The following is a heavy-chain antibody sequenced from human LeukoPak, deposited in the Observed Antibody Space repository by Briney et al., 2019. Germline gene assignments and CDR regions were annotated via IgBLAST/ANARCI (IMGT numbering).Heavy chain of an antibody. J-gene: IGHJ4*02. D-gene: IGHD6-6*01. CDR3: ARRTYSSSSSLFDY. V-gene: IGHV1-18*01. Sequence: ASVKVSCKASGYTFTSYGISWVRQAPGQGLEWMGWISGYNGNTNYAQNLQGRVTMTRDMSTSTVYKELSSLRSDDTAFYYCARRTYSSSSSLFDYWGQGTLVTVSS. CDR1: GYTFTSYG. CDR2: ISGYNGNT.